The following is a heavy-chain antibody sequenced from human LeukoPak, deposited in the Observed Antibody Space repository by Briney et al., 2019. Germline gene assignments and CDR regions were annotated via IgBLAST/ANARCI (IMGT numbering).Heavy chain of an antibody. CDR1: GFILNNYG. Sequence: PGGSLRLSCAASGFILNNYGVHWVRQAPGKGLEWVAVISYDGRYTYYADSVKGRFTISRDHSENMVYLQMDSLRAEDTAMYYCARGGITIPSVGYWGQGTLVTVSS. J-gene: IGHJ4*02. D-gene: IGHD3-3*01. CDR3: ARGGITIPSVGY. CDR2: ISYDGRYT. V-gene: IGHV3-30*03.